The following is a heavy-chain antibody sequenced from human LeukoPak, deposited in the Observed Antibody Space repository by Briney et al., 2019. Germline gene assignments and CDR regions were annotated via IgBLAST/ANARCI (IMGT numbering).Heavy chain of an antibody. CDR3: ARWSSIYYVLDY. CDR1: GGSFSGYY. J-gene: IGHJ4*02. V-gene: IGHV4-59*01. CDR2: ISYSGST. D-gene: IGHD3-22*01. Sequence: SETLSLTCAVYGGSFSGYYWSWIRQPPGKGLEWIGYISYSGSTNYNPSLKSRVTVSVDTSKNQFSLKLSSVTAADTAVYYCARWSSIYYVLDYWGQGTLVTVSS.